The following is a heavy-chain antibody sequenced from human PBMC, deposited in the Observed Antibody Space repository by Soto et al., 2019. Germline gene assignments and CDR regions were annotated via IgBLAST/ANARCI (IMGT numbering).Heavy chain of an antibody. J-gene: IGHJ6*02. CDR2: ISNSGNTI. CDR3: ARDIDNRDYYYGLDV. D-gene: IGHD1-20*01. V-gene: IGHV3-48*03. Sequence: PGWSLRLSCVASGFVFKNYEMNWVRQAPGKGLEWISYISNSGNTIYVADSMRGRFTISRDNAKNSLFLQMNSLRADDTAVYHCARDIDNRDYYYGLDVWGQGTTVTVSS. CDR1: GFVFKNYE.